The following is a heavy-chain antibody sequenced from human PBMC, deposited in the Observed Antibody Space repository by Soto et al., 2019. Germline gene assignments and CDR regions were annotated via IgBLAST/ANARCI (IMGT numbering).Heavy chain of an antibody. D-gene: IGHD3-22*01. Sequence: PLALTCTVSGGSISSGGYYWSWIRQHPGKGLEWIGYTYYSGSTYYNPSLKSRVTISVDTSKNQFSLKLSSVTAADTAVHYCASSLGVGPPVIERSGYYYPGPCDRWGEGTRATV. V-gene: IGHV4-31*03. CDR2: TYYSGST. J-gene: IGHJ3*01. CDR3: ASSLGVGPPVIERSGYYYPGPCDR. CDR1: GGSISSGGYY.